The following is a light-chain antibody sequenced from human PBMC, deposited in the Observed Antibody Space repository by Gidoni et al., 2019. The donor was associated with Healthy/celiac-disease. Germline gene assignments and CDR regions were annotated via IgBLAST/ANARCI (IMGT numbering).Light chain of an antibody. CDR2: CAA. V-gene: IGKV4-1*01. CDR3: QQYYSTPPYT. J-gene: IGKJ2*01. CDR1: QSVLYSSNNKNY. Sequence: DIVMTPSPDSLASALGERATINCNSSQSVLYSSNNKNYLAQYQQQPRQHAKLLIYCAATREPGVPDRFSGSGSGTDFTLTISSLQDEDVAVYYCQQYYSTPPYTFGQGTKLEIK.